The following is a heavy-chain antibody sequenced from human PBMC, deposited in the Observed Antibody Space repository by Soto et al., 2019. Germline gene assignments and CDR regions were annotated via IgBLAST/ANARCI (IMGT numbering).Heavy chain of an antibody. CDR2: ISGSGGST. Sequence: LRLSCAASGFTFSSYAMSWVRQAPGKGLEWVSAISGSGGSTYYADSVKGRFTISRDNSKNTLYLQMNSLRAEDTAVYYCAKYSSKGGSGAGYYGMDVWGQGTTVTVSS. V-gene: IGHV3-23*01. CDR1: GFTFSSYA. CDR3: AKYSSKGGSGAGYYGMDV. J-gene: IGHJ6*02. D-gene: IGHD3-10*01.